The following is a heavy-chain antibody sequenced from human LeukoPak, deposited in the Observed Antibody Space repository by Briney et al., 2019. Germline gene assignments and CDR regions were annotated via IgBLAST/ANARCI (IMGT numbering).Heavy chain of an antibody. J-gene: IGHJ5*02. Sequence: SETLSLTCTVSGGSISGRSYYWGWIRQPPGKDLEWIGGIYYSGSTYYNPSLKSRVTISVDTPKNQFSLKLSSVTAADTAVYYCARHLDGYNGFDPWGQGTLVTVSS. CDR1: GGSISGRSYY. CDR2: IYYSGST. V-gene: IGHV4-39*01. CDR3: ARHLDGYNGFDP. D-gene: IGHD5-24*01.